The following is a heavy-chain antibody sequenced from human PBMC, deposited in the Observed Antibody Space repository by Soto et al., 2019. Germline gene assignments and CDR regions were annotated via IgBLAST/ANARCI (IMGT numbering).Heavy chain of an antibody. CDR1: GFTFSSYA. V-gene: IGHV3-23*01. CDR3: AKDPVTMVRGVTEDMDV. CDR2: ISGSGGST. D-gene: IGHD3-10*01. J-gene: IGHJ6*02. Sequence: GSSLRLSCAASGFTFSSYAMSWVRQAPGTVLEWVSAISGSGGSTYYADSLKVRFTISRDNSKNTLYLQMNSLRAEDTAVYYCAKDPVTMVRGVTEDMDVWGQGTTVTVS.